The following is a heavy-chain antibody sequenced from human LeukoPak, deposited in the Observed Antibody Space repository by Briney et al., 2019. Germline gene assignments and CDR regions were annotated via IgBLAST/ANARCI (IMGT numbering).Heavy chain of an antibody. V-gene: IGHV3-21*01. CDR2: ISSSSSYI. D-gene: IGHD1-1*01. J-gene: IGHJ6*04. Sequence: GGSLRLSCAASGFTFSSYSMNWVRQAPGKGLEWVSSISSSSSYIYYADSVKGGFTISRDNAKNSLYLQMNSLRAEDTAVYYCARAGYNWNDGVLYYYYYGMDVWGKGTTVTVSS. CDR3: ARAGYNWNDGVLYYYYYGMDV. CDR1: GFTFSSYS.